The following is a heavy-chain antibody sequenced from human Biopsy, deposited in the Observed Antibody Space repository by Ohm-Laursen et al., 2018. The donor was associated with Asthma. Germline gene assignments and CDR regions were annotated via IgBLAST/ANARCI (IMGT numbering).Heavy chain of an antibody. CDR3: AREGITGTTAWFDP. D-gene: IGHD1-7*01. CDR2: INPNSGGT. V-gene: IGHV1-2*06. J-gene: IGHJ5*02. Sequence: SVKVSCKSSGYTFTGYYMHWVRQAPGQGLEWMGRINPNSGGTNYAQKFQGRVTMTRDTSISTAYMELSRLRSDDTAVYYCAREGITGTTAWFDPWGQGTLVTVSS. CDR1: GYTFTGYY.